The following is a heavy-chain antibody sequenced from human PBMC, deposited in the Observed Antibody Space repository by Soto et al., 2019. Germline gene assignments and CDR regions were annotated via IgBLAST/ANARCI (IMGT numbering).Heavy chain of an antibody. Sequence: PGGSLRLSCAASGFTFSNYWMSWVRQAPGKGLEWVANIKQDGSEKYYVDSVKGRFTISRDNAKNSLFLQMNSLRAEDTAVYYCAKVAGMTMIVVVLNAFDIWGQGTMVTVSS. CDR1: GFTFSNYW. J-gene: IGHJ3*02. D-gene: IGHD3-22*01. CDR2: IKQDGSEK. CDR3: AKVAGMTMIVVVLNAFDI. V-gene: IGHV3-7*03.